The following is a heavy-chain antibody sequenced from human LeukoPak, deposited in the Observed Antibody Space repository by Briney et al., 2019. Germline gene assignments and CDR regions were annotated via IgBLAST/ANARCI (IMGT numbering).Heavy chain of an antibody. J-gene: IGHJ4*02. D-gene: IGHD3-10*01. CDR3: ASGSGSYYRIDY. Sequence: PGGFLRLSCAASGFTFSSYAMHWVRQAPGKGLEWVAVISYDGSNKYYADSVKGRFTISRDNSKNTLYLQMNSLRAEDTAVYYCASGSGSYYRIDYWGQGTLVTVSS. CDR2: ISYDGSNK. CDR1: GFTFSSYA. V-gene: IGHV3-30*04.